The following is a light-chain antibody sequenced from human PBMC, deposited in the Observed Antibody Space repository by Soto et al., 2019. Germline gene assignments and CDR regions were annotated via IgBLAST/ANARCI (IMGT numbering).Light chain of an antibody. CDR1: SSDVAIYNY. CDR3: SSYTSSSNYV. J-gene: IGLJ1*01. CDR2: EVT. Sequence: QSALTQPASVSGSPGQSITISCTGTSSDVAIYNYVSWYQQHPGKAPKLMIYEVTNRASGVSNRFSGSKSGNTASLTISGLQAEDEADYYCSSYTSSSNYVFGAGTKLTVL. V-gene: IGLV2-14*01.